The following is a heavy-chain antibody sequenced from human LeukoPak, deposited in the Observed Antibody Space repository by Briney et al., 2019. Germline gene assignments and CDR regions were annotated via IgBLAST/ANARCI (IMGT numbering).Heavy chain of an antibody. Sequence: PGGSLRLSCAASGFTFSSYGMHWVRQAPGKGLEWVAVISYDGSNKYYADSVKGRFTISRDNSKNTLYLQMNSLRAEDTAVYYCAKGAMYYYDSSGYTDYWGQGTLVTVSS. CDR3: AKGAMYYYDSSGYTDY. V-gene: IGHV3-30*18. D-gene: IGHD3-22*01. CDR2: ISYDGSNK. CDR1: GFTFSSYG. J-gene: IGHJ4*02.